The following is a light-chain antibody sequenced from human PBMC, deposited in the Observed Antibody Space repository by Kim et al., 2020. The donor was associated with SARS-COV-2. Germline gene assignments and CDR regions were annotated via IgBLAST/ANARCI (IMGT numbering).Light chain of an antibody. CDR2: DAS. Sequence: LSPGERATLSCRASQSVSIYLAWYQQKPGQAPRLLIYDASSRATGTPARFSGSGSGTDFTLTISSLEPEDFAVYYCQQRNIWPLTFGGGTKVYIK. V-gene: IGKV3-11*01. J-gene: IGKJ4*02. CDR3: QQRNIWPLT. CDR1: QSVSIY.